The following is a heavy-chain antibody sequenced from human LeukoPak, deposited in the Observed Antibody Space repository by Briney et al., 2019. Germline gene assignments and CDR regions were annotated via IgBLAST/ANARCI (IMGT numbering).Heavy chain of an antibody. CDR3: ARGKSSSWYSSSLD. CDR1: GDSITSTTYY. V-gene: IGHV4-39*07. Sequence: PSETLSLTCIVSGDSITSTTYYWGWIRQPPGKGLEWIGSICYSGSTYYNPSLKSRVTISVDTSKNQFSLKLSSVTAADTAVYYCARGKSSSWYSSSLDWSQGTLVTVSS. CDR2: ICYSGST. D-gene: IGHD6-13*01. J-gene: IGHJ4*02.